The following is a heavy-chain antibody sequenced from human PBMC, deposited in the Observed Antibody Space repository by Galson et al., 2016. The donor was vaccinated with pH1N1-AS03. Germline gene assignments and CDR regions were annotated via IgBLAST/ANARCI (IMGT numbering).Heavy chain of an antibody. D-gene: IGHD2-15*01. J-gene: IGHJ4*01. CDR2: LSWDSGNI. V-gene: IGHV3-9*01. CDR3: AKSPGYCSAGSSSDPGYFPY. Sequence: SLRLSCAASGFTFDDYAMHWVRQAPGKRLEWVSGLSWDSGNIDYADSVKGRFTISRDNAKNSLYLQMNSLRAEDTAFYYCAKSPGYCSAGSSSDPGYFPYGGQGSLVTGSS. CDR1: GFTFDDYA.